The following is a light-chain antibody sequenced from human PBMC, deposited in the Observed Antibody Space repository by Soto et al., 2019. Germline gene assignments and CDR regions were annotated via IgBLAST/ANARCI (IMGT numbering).Light chain of an antibody. CDR1: SSDVGDYDF. CDR3: CSYAGSYTLYV. J-gene: IGLJ1*01. Sequence: QSVLTQPRSVSGSPGQSVTISCTATSSDVGDYDFVSWYQQHPAKAPKLIVYDVTKRPSGVPDRFSGSKSGNTASLTISGLQAEDEADYYCCSYAGSYTLYVFGTGTKLTVL. V-gene: IGLV2-11*01. CDR2: DVT.